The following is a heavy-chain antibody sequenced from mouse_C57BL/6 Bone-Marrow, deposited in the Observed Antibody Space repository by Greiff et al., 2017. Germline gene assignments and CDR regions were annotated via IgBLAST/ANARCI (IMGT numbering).Heavy chain of an antibody. V-gene: IGHV1-69*01. CDR3: ARTGFDY. Sequence: QVQLQQPGAELVMPGASVKLSCKASGYTFTSYWMHWVKQRPGQGLEWIGEIDPSDSYTTYHQKFKGKSTVTVDKSYSTAYMQLSSLTSEDSAVYYWARTGFDYWGQGTTLTVSS. J-gene: IGHJ2*01. D-gene: IGHD4-1*01. CDR1: GYTFTSYW. CDR2: IDPSDSYT.